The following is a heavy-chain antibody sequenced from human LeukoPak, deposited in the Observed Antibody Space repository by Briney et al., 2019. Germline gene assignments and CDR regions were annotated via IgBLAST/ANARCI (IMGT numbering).Heavy chain of an antibody. D-gene: IGHD3-3*01. J-gene: IGHJ4*02. CDR2: IKHDGSEK. CDR1: GGSISSYY. Sequence: ETLSLTCTVSGGSISSYYWSWIRQPPGKGLEWVASIKHDGSEKYYVDSVRGRFTISRDNTMNSLYLQMSSLRAEDTAVYYCATDRGWRTSGYYLYYFEYWGQGTLVTFSS. V-gene: IGHV3-7*01. CDR3: ATDRGWRTSGYYLYYFEY.